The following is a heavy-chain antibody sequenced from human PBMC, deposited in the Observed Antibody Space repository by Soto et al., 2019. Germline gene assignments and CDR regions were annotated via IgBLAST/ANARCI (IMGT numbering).Heavy chain of an antibody. J-gene: IGHJ5*02. V-gene: IGHV4-30-2*01. CDR3: ARVPGP. CDR2: IYHSGST. Sequence: SETLSLTCAVSGGSISSGGSSWSWIRQPPGKGLEWIGYIYHSGSTYYNPSLKSRVTISVDRSKNQFSLKLSSVTAADTAVYYCARVPGPWGQGTLVTVSS. CDR1: GGSISSGGSS.